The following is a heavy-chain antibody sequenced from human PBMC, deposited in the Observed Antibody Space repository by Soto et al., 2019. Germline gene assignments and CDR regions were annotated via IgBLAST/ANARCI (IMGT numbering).Heavy chain of an antibody. CDR2: ISGSGGST. CDR1: GFTFSSYA. Sequence: GGSLRLSCAASGFTFSSYAMSWVRQAPGKGLEWVSAISGSGGSTYYADSVKGRFTISRDNSKNTLYLQMNSRRAEDTAVYYCATSYNWNGGAFDIWGQGTMVTVSS. D-gene: IGHD1-1*01. V-gene: IGHV3-23*01. J-gene: IGHJ3*02. CDR3: ATSYNWNGGAFDI.